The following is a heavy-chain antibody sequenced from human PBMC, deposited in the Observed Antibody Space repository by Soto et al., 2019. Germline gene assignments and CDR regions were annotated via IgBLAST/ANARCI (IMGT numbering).Heavy chain of an antibody. CDR1: VCSIIIYY. V-gene: IGHV4-59*01. J-gene: IGHJ4*02. D-gene: IGHD3-10*01. CDR3: AREEHYYGSGSMGY. Sequence: PSSTXSLTCTGSVCSIIIYYFSLIRQPPGKGLEWIGYIYYSGSTNYNPSLKSRVTISVDTSKNQFSLKLSSVTAADTAVYYCAREEHYYGSGSMGYWGQGTMVTVSS. CDR2: IYYSGST.